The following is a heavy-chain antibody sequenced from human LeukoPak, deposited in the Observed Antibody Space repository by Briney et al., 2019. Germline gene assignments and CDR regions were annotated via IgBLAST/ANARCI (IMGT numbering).Heavy chain of an antibody. V-gene: IGHV4-34*01. D-gene: IGHD2-15*01. CDR3: ARSAAHGGYLDY. CDR2: INHSGST. CDR1: GGSFSGYY. Sequence: SSETLSLTCAVYGGSFSGYYWSWIRQPPGKGLEWIGEINHSGSTNYNPSLKSRVTISVDTSKNQFSLKLSFVTAADTAVYYCARSAAHGGYLDYWGQGTLVTVSS. J-gene: IGHJ4*02.